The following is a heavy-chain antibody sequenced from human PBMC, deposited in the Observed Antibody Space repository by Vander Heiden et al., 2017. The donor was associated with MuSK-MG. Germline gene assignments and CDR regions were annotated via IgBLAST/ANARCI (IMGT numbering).Heavy chain of an antibody. D-gene: IGHD2-15*01. V-gene: IGHV3-21*01. J-gene: IGHJ6*02. CDR1: GFTFSSYS. CDR3: ARYRFSGYEPVVVVAATNYYGMDV. CDR2: ISSSSSYI. Sequence: EVQLVESGGGLVKPGGSLRLSCAASGFTFSSYSMNWVRQAPGKGLEWVSSISSSSSYIYYADSGKGRFTISRDNAKNSLYLQMNSLRAEDTAVYYCARYRFSGYEPVVVVAATNYYGMDVWGQGTTVTVSS.